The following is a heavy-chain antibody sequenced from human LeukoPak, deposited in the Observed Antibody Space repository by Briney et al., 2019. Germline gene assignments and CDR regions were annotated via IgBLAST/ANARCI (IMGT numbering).Heavy chain of an antibody. J-gene: IGHJ4*02. CDR1: GFTFSNYA. Sequence: PGASLRLSCAASGFTFSNYAMSWGRQAPGKGLEWVSAITGSGGNTYYADSVKGRFTISRDNSKNTVFLQMNSLRAEDTAVYYCAKWGDYDVLTGYYVSDYWGQGTLVTVSP. D-gene: IGHD3-9*01. CDR2: ITGSGGNT. V-gene: IGHV3-23*01. CDR3: AKWGDYDVLTGYYVSDY.